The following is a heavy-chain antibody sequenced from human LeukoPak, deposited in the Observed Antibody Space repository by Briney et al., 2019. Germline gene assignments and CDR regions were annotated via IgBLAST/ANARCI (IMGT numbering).Heavy chain of an antibody. CDR3: ARSPNYYDSSGYNLGYYFDY. CDR2: ISSSGSTI. CDR1: GFTFSDYY. V-gene: IGHV3-11*01. D-gene: IGHD3-22*01. Sequence: GGSLRLSCAASGFTFSDYYMSWIRQAPGKGLEWVSYISSSGSTIYYADSVKGRFTISRDNAKNLLYLQMNSLRAEDTAVYYCARSPNYYDSSGYNLGYYFDYWGQGTLVTVSS. J-gene: IGHJ4*02.